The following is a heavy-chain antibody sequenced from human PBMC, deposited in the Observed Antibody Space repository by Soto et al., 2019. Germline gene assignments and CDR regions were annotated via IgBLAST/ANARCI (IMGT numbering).Heavy chain of an antibody. CDR3: ARHLNVDIVATISGMDV. V-gene: IGHV5-10-1*01. Sequence: GESLKISCKGSGYSFTSYWISWVRQMPGKGLEWMGRIDPSDSYTNYSPSFQGHVTISADKSISTAYLQWSSLKASDTAMYYCARHLNVDIVATISGMDVWGQGTTGTVSS. J-gene: IGHJ6*02. CDR1: GYSFTSYW. CDR2: IDPSDSYT. D-gene: IGHD5-12*01.